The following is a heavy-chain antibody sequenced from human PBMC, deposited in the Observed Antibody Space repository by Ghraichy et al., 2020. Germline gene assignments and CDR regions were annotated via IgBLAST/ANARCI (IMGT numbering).Heavy chain of an antibody. Sequence: ASVKVSCKGSGYTFTGYYMHWVRQAPGQGLEWMGWINPNSGGTNYAQKFQGRVTMTRDTSISTAYMELSRLRSDDTAVYYCARGYRRAAAGTCNYWGQGTLVTVSS. D-gene: IGHD6-13*01. CDR1: GYTFTGYY. CDR2: INPNSGGT. J-gene: IGHJ4*02. CDR3: ARGYRRAAAGTCNY. V-gene: IGHV1-2*02.